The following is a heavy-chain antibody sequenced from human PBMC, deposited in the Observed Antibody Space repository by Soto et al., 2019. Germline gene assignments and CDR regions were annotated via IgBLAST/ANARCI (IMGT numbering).Heavy chain of an antibody. CDR3: ATLDAGGWYYFDY. D-gene: IGHD5-12*01. Sequence: GESLKISCKGSGYSFSKYWIGWVRQMPGKGLEWMGIIYPGDSDTRYTPSFQGQVTISADKSINTAYLQWSSLKASDTAIYYCATLDAGGWYYFDYWGQGTVVTVSS. V-gene: IGHV5-51*01. CDR1: GYSFSKYW. J-gene: IGHJ4*02. CDR2: IYPGDSDT.